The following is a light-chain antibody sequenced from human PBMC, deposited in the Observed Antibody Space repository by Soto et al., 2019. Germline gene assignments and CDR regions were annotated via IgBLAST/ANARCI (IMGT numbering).Light chain of an antibody. CDR2: DAS. CDR3: QSRSSWPPVFT. J-gene: IGKJ4*01. CDR1: QSVKSY. Sequence: ENVLTQSPVTLSLSPGERATLSCRASQSVKSYLAWYQQKPGQAPRLLIYDASNRAAGIPARFSGSGSGTDFTLTISSLDPEDFAVYYCQSRSSWPPVFTFGGGTKVEIK. V-gene: IGKV3-11*01.